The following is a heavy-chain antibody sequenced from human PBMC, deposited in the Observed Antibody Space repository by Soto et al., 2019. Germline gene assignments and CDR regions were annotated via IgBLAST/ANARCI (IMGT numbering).Heavy chain of an antibody. CDR3: ARVLIAAAGTFWFDP. CDR2: IYYSGST. J-gene: IGHJ5*02. CDR1: GGSISSYY. D-gene: IGHD6-13*01. V-gene: IGHV4-59*08. Sequence: PSETLSLTCTVSGGSISSYYWSWIRQPPGKGLEWIGYIYYSGSTNYNPSLKSRVTISVDTSKNQFSLKLSSVTAADTAVYYCARVLIAAAGTFWFDPWGQGTLVSSPQ.